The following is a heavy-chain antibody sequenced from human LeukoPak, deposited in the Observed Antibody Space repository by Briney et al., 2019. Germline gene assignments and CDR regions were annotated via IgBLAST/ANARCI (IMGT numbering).Heavy chain of an antibody. V-gene: IGHV3-23*01. CDR3: AKDSYDSSGYYYFQH. Sequence: PGGSLRLSCAASGFTFSTYAMSWVRQAPGKGLEWVSVISGSGGSTYYADSVKGRFTISRDKSKDTLYLQMNSLRAEDTAVYYCAKDSYDSSGYYYFQHWGQGTPVTVSS. CDR2: ISGSGGST. D-gene: IGHD3-22*01. CDR1: GFTFSTYA. J-gene: IGHJ1*01.